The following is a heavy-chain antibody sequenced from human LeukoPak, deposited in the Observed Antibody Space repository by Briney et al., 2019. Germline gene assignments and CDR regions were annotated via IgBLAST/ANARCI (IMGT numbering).Heavy chain of an antibody. CDR3: ARQGGGWFDR. J-gene: IGHJ5*02. CDR1: GGSISSSRYY. CDR2: IYYSGST. V-gene: IGHV4-39*01. Sequence: SETLSLTCTVSGGSISSSRYYWGWIRQPPGKGLEWIGSIYYSGSTYYNPSLKSRVTISVDTSKNQFSLKLSSVTAADTAVYYCARQGGGWFDRWGQGALVTVSS. D-gene: IGHD3-16*01.